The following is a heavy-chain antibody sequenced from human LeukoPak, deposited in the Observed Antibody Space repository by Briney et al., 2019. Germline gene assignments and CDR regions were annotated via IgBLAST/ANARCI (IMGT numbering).Heavy chain of an antibody. CDR1: GYTFTSYG. Sequence: ASVRVSCKASGYTFTSYGISWVRQAPGQGLEWMGWISAYNGNTNYAQKLQGRVTMTTETSTSTAYMELRSLRSDDTAVYYCARHIVVVTAPYYFDYWGQGTLVTVPS. CDR2: ISAYNGNT. D-gene: IGHD2-21*02. CDR3: ARHIVVVTAPYYFDY. J-gene: IGHJ4*02. V-gene: IGHV1-18*01.